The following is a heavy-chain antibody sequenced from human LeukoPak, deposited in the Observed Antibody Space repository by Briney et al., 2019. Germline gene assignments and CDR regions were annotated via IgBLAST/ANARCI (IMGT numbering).Heavy chain of an antibody. CDR3: ATAALYYFDY. CDR2: IIPNFGTT. CDR1: GGTFSSHA. Sequence: ASVKVSCKATGGTFSSHAISWVRQAPGQGLEWMGGIIPNFGTTNYAQNFQGRVTITADESTGIVYMELSSLRSEDTAVYYCATAALYYFDYWGQGTLVTVSS. D-gene: IGHD6-25*01. V-gene: IGHV1-69*13. J-gene: IGHJ4*02.